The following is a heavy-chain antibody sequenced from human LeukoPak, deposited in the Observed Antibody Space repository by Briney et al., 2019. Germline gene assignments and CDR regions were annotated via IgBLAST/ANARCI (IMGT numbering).Heavy chain of an antibody. CDR3: ARGPHMVRGVIRDY. Sequence: ASVKVSCKASGYTFTSYDINWVRQATGQGLEWMGWMNPNSGNTGYAQKFQGRVTMTRNTSISTAYMELNSLRSEDTAVYYCARGPHMVRGVIRDYWGQGTLVTVSS. CDR2: MNPNSGNT. CDR1: GYTFTSYD. J-gene: IGHJ4*02. D-gene: IGHD3-10*01. V-gene: IGHV1-8*01.